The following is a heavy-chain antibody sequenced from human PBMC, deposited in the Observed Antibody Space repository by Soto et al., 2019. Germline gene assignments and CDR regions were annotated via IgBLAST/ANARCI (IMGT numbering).Heavy chain of an antibody. Sequence: VLLQESGPGLLRPSETLSLTCTVSDDSFRGAEYYWSWIRQPLGKGPAWIGYTYYNGDTKYNPALRSRVTMSEDTSKSQFSLRLSSVTAADTAVYFCARGPAYIDGWRTFDLWGRGILVTVSS. CDR3: ARGPAYIDGWRTFDL. V-gene: IGHV4-30-4*02. CDR2: TYYNGDT. D-gene: IGHD6-19*01. CDR1: DDSFRGAEYY. J-gene: IGHJ4*02.